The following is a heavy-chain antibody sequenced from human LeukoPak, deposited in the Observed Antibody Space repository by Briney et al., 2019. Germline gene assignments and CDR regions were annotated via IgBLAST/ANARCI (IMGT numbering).Heavy chain of an antibody. V-gene: IGHV4-59*01. Sequence: SETLSLTCTVSGGSISSYYWSWIRQPPGKGLEWIGHIYHSGSTDYNPSLKSRVTISIGTSKKQFSLQLSSVTAADTAVYYCARGTGGEFDSWGQGSLVTVFS. J-gene: IGHJ4*02. CDR2: IYHSGST. CDR3: ARGTGGEFDS. CDR1: GGSISSYY. D-gene: IGHD2-8*02.